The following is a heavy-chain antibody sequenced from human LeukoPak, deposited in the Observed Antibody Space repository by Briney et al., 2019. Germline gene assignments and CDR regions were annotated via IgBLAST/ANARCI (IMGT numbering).Heavy chain of an antibody. CDR1: GFTFSSYA. Sequence: PGGSLRLSCAASGFTFSSYAMSWVRQAPGKGLEWVSAISGSGGSTYYADSVKGRFTISRDNSKNTLYLQMNSLRAEDTAVYYCAKGTMIVVATPYGMDVWGQGSTVTVSS. CDR2: ISGSGGST. J-gene: IGHJ6*02. D-gene: IGHD3-22*01. V-gene: IGHV3-23*01. CDR3: AKGTMIVVATPYGMDV.